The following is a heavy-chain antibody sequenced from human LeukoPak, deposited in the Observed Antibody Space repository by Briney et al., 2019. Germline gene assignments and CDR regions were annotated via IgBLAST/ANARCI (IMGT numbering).Heavy chain of an antibody. CDR1: GGSIDNYA. CDR3: VRSSAPLGDLGDSGGWFDA. CDR2: GISASET. V-gene: IGHV1-69*06. J-gene: IGHJ5*02. Sequence: SLKVSCKTSGGSIDNYAINWGRQAPGPGLGGRGGGISASETKSSQTSPHRLSITAHTSSTPAYTDLPSLKPDDTADYYCVRSSAPLGDLGDSGGWFDAWGQGTLVTVSS. D-gene: IGHD4-23*01.